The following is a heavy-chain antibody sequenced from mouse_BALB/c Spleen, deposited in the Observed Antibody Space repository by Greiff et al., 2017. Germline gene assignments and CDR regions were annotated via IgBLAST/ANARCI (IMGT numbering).Heavy chain of an antibody. Sequence: VQLKESGGGLVKLGGSLKLSCAASGFTFSSYAMSWVRQTPEKRLEWVASISSGGSTYYPDSVKGRFTISRDNARNILYLQMSSLRSEDTAMYYCARAPYDYDDAMDYWGQGTSVTVSS. CDR1: GFTFSSYA. V-gene: IGHV5-6-5*01. CDR3: ARAPYDYDDAMDY. D-gene: IGHD2-4*01. J-gene: IGHJ4*01. CDR2: ISSGGST.